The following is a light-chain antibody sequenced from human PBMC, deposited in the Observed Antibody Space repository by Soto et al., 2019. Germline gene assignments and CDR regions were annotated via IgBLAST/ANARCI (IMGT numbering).Light chain of an antibody. CDR1: SSNIGAGYD. J-gene: IGLJ1*01. CDR3: QSYDSSLREV. Sequence: QSVLTQPPSVSGAPGQRVTISCTGSSSNIGAGYDIHWYQQLPGTAPKLLIYGDKNRPSGVTDRLSGSRSGTSAFLAITGLQAEDEADYYCQSYDSSLREVFGTGTKVTVL. V-gene: IGLV1-40*01. CDR2: GDK.